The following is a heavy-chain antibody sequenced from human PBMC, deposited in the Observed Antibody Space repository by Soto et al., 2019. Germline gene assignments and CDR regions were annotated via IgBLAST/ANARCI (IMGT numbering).Heavy chain of an antibody. J-gene: IGHJ4*02. Sequence: GGSLRLSCAASGFMFSAYWMSWVRQAPGKGLEWVANIHGDGGKIYYVDSVRGRFTISRDNSKNTLYLQMNSLRAEDTAVYYCARDRGSDDPIDYWGQGTLVTVSS. CDR3: ARDRGSDDPIDY. CDR2: IHGDGGKI. D-gene: IGHD3-10*01. V-gene: IGHV3-7*01. CDR1: GFMFSAYW.